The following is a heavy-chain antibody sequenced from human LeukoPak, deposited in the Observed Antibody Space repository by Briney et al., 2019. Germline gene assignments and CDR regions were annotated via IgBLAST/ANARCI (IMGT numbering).Heavy chain of an antibody. J-gene: IGHJ4*02. V-gene: IGHV4-61*02. Sequence: PSPTLSLTCTVSGGSISSGSYYWSWIRQPAGKGLEWIGRIYTSGSTNYNPSLKSRVTISVDTSKNQFSLKLSSVTAADTAVYYCARAPIGIRVGATTDFDYWGQGTLVTVSS. CDR1: GGSISSGSYY. CDR2: IYTSGST. D-gene: IGHD1-26*01. CDR3: ARAPIGIRVGATTDFDY.